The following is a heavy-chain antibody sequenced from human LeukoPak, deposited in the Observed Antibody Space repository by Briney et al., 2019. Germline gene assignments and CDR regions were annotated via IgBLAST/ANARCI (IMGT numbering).Heavy chain of an antibody. V-gene: IGHV5-51*01. CDR1: GYSFTSYW. Sequence: GESLKISCKGSGYSFTSYWIGWVRQMPGKGLEWMGIIYPGDSDTRYSPSFQGQVTISADKSISTAYLQWSSLKASDTAMHYCARIAFYYYYGMDVWGQGTTVTVSS. D-gene: IGHD2-21*01. CDR3: ARIAFYYYYGMDV. CDR2: IYPGDSDT. J-gene: IGHJ6*02.